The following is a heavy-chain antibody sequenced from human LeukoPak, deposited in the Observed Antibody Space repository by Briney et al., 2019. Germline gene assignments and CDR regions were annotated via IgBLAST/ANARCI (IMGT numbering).Heavy chain of an antibody. CDR1: GDSISNSYY. D-gene: IGHD4-11*01. Sequence: SETLSLTCTVSGDSISNSYYWGWIRQPPGKGLEWIGTIYYIGSTYYNPSLKSRVTISVDTSKNQFSLKLSSVTAADTAVYYCARENSNYGSFDYWGQGTLVTVSS. CDR2: IYYIGST. J-gene: IGHJ4*02. V-gene: IGHV4-39*07. CDR3: ARENSNYGSFDY.